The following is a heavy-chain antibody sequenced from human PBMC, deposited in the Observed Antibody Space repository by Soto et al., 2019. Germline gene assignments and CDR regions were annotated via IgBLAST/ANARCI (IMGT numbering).Heavy chain of an antibody. CDR1: GFTFSGSA. J-gene: IGHJ6*02. CDR2: IRSKANSYAT. Sequence: VQLVESGGGLVQPGGSLKLSCAASGFTFSGSAMHWVRQASGKGLEWVGRIRSKANSYATAYAASVKGRFTISRDDSKNTAYLQMNSLKTEDTAVYYCTRPQYYDFWSGRDYYYYGMDVWGQGTTVTVSS. D-gene: IGHD3-3*01. CDR3: TRPQYYDFWSGRDYYYYGMDV. V-gene: IGHV3-73*02.